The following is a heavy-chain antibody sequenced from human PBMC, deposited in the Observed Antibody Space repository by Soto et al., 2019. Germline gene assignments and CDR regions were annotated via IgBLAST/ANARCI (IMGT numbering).Heavy chain of an antibody. D-gene: IGHD4-4*01. CDR1: GFTVSSNY. V-gene: IGHV3-66*01. Sequence: EVQLVESGGGLVQPGGSLRLSCAASGFTVSSNYMSWVRQAPGKGLEWVSVIYSGGSTYYADSVKGRFTISRDNSKNTLYLQMNSLRAEDTAVYYWARNHYSNFRYGMDVWGQGTTVTVSS. J-gene: IGHJ6*02. CDR3: ARNHYSNFRYGMDV. CDR2: IYSGGST.